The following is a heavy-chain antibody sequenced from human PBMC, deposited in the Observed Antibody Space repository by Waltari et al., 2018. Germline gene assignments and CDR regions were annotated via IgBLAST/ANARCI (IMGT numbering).Heavy chain of an antibody. J-gene: IGHJ3*01. CDR1: GGSITSTSHY. CDR3: ATYVGASVGTAAFDV. D-gene: IGHD3-16*01. V-gene: IGHV4-39*01. CDR2: ISYSGAI. Sequence: QLHLQESGPGLVKPSETLSLTCSVSGGSITSTSHYCGWIRQPPGKGLEWTGTISYSGAIYNNPSLKSRLPISVETSKSQFSLKLSSVTAADTALYYCATYVGASVGTAAFDVWGQGTMVTVSS.